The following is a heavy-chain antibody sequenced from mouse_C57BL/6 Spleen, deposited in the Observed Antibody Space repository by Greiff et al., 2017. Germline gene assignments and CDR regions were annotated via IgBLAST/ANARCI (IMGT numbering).Heavy chain of an antibody. V-gene: IGHV3-6*01. D-gene: IGHD1-1*01. CDR1: GYSITSGYY. CDR2: ISYDGSN. J-gene: IGHJ2*01. CDR3: AREDITTVVATGYFDY. Sequence: ESGPGLVKPSQSLSLTCSVTGYSITSGYYWNWIRQFPGNKLEWMGYISYDGSNNYNPSLKNRISITRDTSKNQFFLKLNSVTTEDTATYYCAREDITTVVATGYFDYWGQGTTLSVSS.